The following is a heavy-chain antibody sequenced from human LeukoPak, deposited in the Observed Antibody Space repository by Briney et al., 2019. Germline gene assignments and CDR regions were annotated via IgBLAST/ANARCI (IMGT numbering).Heavy chain of an antibody. D-gene: IGHD3-10*01. J-gene: IGHJ4*02. CDR3: ARSQGRAYGSGSYGY. CDR2: INPSGGST. Sequence: ASVKVSCKASGYTFTSYYMHWVRQAPGQGLEWMGIINPSGGSTSYAQKLQGRVTITRNTSISTAYLELSSLRSEDTAVYDCARSQGRAYGSGSYGYWGQGTLVTVSS. CDR1: GYTFTSYY. V-gene: IGHV1-46*01.